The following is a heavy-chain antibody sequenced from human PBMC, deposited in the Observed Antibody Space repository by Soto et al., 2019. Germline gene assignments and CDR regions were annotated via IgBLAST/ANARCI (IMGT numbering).Heavy chain of an antibody. CDR1: GYTFTGYY. CDR3: ARGYYDSSGYDH. V-gene: IGHV1-2*02. D-gene: IGHD3-22*01. Sequence: ASVKVSCKASGYTFTGYYMHWVRQAPGQGLEWMGWINPNSGGTNYAQKFQGRVTMTRDTSISTAYMELSRLRADDTAVYYCARGYYDSSGYDHWGQGTLVTVSS. CDR2: INPNSGGT. J-gene: IGHJ4*02.